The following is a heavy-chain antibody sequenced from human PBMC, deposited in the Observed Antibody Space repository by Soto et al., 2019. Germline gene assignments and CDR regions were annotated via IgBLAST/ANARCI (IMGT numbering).Heavy chain of an antibody. V-gene: IGHV3-23*01. D-gene: IGHD5-12*01. CDR2: IRGSG. J-gene: IGHJ4*02. Sequence: GGSLRLSCAASGFTFSSDAMTWVRQAPGKGLEWVSTIRGSGYYADSVEGRFTISRDNSMNTLFLHMNSLRAEDTAIYYCAKGGYTSPFDYWGLGTLVTVSS. CDR3: AKGGYTSPFDY. CDR1: GFTFSSDA.